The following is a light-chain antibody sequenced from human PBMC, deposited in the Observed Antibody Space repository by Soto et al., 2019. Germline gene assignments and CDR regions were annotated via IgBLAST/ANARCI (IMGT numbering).Light chain of an antibody. V-gene: IGLV1-47*01. Sequence: QSVLTQPPSASGTPGQRVTISCSGSSSNIGSNYVYWYQQLPGTAPQLLIYRNNQRPSGGPDRFSGSKSGTSASLAISGLPSEDEADYYCAAWDDSLSGPVFGGGTQLTVL. CDR3: AAWDDSLSGPV. J-gene: IGLJ7*01. CDR1: SSNIGSNY. CDR2: RNN.